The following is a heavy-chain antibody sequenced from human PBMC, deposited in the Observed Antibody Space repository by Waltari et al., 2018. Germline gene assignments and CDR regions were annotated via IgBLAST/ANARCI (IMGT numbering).Heavy chain of an antibody. CDR2: IIPIIGTA. CDR1: GGTFSSYA. J-gene: IGHJ3*02. V-gene: IGHV1-69*01. Sequence: QVQLVQSGAEVKKPGSSVKVSCKASGGTFSSYAISWVRQAPGQGLEWMGGIIPIIGTANYAQKFQGRVTMTADEATSTAYMELSSLRAEDTAVYYCARDNWDAFDIWGQGTMVTVSS. CDR3: ARDNWDAFDI.